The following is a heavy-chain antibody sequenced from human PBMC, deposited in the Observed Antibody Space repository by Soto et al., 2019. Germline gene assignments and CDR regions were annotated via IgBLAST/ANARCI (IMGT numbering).Heavy chain of an antibody. CDR1: GGTVASSHC. J-gene: IGHJ5*02. Sequence: SETLSLTCVVSGGTVASSHCWSFVRQSPGGGLEWIGNVYHTGDTNFNPSLQSRVTISVDKSNNQFSLRLNSLTAADTAVYFCAREIVTAGGNNYFDPWGPGTLVTVS. CDR2: VYHTGDT. V-gene: IGHV4-4*02. D-gene: IGHD2-21*02. CDR3: AREIVTAGGNNYFDP.